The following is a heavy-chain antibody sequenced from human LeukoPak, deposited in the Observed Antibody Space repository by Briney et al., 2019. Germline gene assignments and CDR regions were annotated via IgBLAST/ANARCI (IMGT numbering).Heavy chain of an antibody. J-gene: IGHJ4*02. CDR3: ARTTAMVTIFDY. CDR1: GYTFTSYT. V-gene: IGHV1-3*01. Sequence: ASVKVSCKASGYTFTSYTMHWVRQAPGQRLEWMGWINAGNGNTKYSQKFQGRVTITRDTSASTVYMELSSLRSEDTAVYYCARTTAMVTIFDYWGQGTLVTVSS. CDR2: INAGNGNT. D-gene: IGHD5-18*01.